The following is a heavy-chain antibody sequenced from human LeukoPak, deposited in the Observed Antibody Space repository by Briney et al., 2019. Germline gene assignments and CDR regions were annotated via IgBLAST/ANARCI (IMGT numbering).Heavy chain of an antibody. CDR1: GFTFSSYE. CDR2: ISSSGSTI. CDR3: ARSSYEGQWHT. D-gene: IGHD6-19*01. Sequence: PGGSLRLSCAASGFTFSSYEMNWVRQAPGKGLEWVSYISSSGSTIYYADSVKGRFTISRDNAKNSLYLQMNSLRAEDAAVYYCARSSYEGQWHTWGQGTLVTVSS. J-gene: IGHJ5*02. V-gene: IGHV3-48*03.